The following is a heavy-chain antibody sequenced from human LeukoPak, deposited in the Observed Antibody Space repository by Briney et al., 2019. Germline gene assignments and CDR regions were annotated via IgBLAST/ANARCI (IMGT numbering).Heavy chain of an antibody. Sequence: PRGSLRLSCAASGFTFSSYSMSWVRQAPGKGLEWVSAISGSGGSTYYADSVKGRFTISRDNSKNTLYLQMNSLRAEDTAVYYCASSEVDYYDSSGYPYWGQGTLVTVSS. CDR3: ASSEVDYYDSSGYPY. D-gene: IGHD3-22*01. J-gene: IGHJ4*02. V-gene: IGHV3-23*01. CDR1: GFTFSSYS. CDR2: ISGSGGST.